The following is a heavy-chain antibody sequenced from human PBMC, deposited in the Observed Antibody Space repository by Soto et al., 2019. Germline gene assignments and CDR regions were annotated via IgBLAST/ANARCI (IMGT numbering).Heavy chain of an antibody. V-gene: IGHV4-31*03. Sequence: SETLSLTCTVSGGSISSGGYYWSWIRQHPGKGLEWIGYIYYSRSTYYNPSLKSRVTISVDTSKNQFSLKLSSVTAADTAVYYCARGTGYSGYDWTYFDYWGQGTLVTVSS. J-gene: IGHJ4*02. CDR3: ARGTGYSGYDWTYFDY. CDR2: IYYSRST. D-gene: IGHD5-12*01. CDR1: GGSISSGGYY.